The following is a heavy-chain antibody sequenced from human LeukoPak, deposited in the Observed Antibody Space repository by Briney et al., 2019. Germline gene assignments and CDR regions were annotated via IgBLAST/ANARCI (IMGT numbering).Heavy chain of an antibody. Sequence: GGSLRLSCQASGFPFSTFPMSWVRQAPGKGLEWVSTLSGDGSDTYYADSVKGRYTISRDTSKNTLFLQMNSLRADDTAIYYCTKGGHGDYWGQGTMVTASS. V-gene: IGHV3-23*01. CDR3: TKGGHGDY. D-gene: IGHD2-21*02. J-gene: IGHJ4*02. CDR2: LSGDGSDT. CDR1: GFPFSTFP.